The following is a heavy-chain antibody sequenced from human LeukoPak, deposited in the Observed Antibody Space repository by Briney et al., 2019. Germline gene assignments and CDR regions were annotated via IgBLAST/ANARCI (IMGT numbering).Heavy chain of an antibody. D-gene: IGHD3-22*01. CDR1: GYSFTSYW. CDR3: ARLDDSSGYYSHFDH. V-gene: IGHV5-51*01. Sequence: GESLKISCKGSGYSFTSYWIGWVRQMPGKGLEWMGIICPGDSDTRYSPSFQGQVTISADKSISTAYLQWSSLKASDTAMYYCARLDDSSGYYSHFDHWGQGTLVTVSP. CDR2: ICPGDSDT. J-gene: IGHJ4*02.